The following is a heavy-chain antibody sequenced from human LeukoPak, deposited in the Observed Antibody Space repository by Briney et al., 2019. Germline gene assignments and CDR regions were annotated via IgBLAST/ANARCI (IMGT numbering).Heavy chain of an antibody. V-gene: IGHV4-38-2*02. D-gene: IGHD2/OR15-2a*01. CDR3: ARDWEVIPTASWKIWYFDL. Sequence: PSETLSLTCAVSGSSVTSGHYWVWIRQPPGKGLEWAGSIYHSGNTYYNPSLNSRVTISLDTSKNQFSLRLTSVTAADTAVYYCARDWEVIPTASWKIWYFDLWGRGTHLIVSS. CDR2: IYHSGNT. CDR1: GSSVTSGHY. J-gene: IGHJ2*01.